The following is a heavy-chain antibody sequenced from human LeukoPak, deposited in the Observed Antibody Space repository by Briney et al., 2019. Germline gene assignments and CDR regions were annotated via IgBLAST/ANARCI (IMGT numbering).Heavy chain of an antibody. D-gene: IGHD1-20*01. CDR2: ISGDGRTT. CDR1: GVTLSNYW. J-gene: IGHJ4*02. Sequence: GGSLRLSCVGSGVTLSNYWMYWVRQGPRKGLVWVSRISGDGRTTDYADSGKGRFTTSRDNAKNTLYLQMNSLRAEDTAVYYCVTYNWEYETDYWGQGTLVTVSS. CDR3: VTYNWEYETDY. V-gene: IGHV3-74*01.